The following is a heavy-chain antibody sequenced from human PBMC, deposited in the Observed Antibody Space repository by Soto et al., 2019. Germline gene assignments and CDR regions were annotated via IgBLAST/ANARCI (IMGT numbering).Heavy chain of an antibody. D-gene: IGHD1-26*01. Sequence: QVQLVQSGAEVKKPGASVKIFCKTSGYPFTTYAIHWVRQAPGQSLEWMGWINAGNGDTKYSGKFQSRVIISRDTAASTAFMELNSLRSEDTAVYYCARKWGHSASWGQGTLVTVSS. CDR2: INAGNGDT. CDR3: ARKWGHSAS. V-gene: IGHV1-3*01. CDR1: GYPFTTYA. J-gene: IGHJ4*02.